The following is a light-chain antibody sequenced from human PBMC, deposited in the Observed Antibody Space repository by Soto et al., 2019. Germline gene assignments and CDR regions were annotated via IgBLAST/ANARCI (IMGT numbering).Light chain of an antibody. V-gene: IGLV6-57*04. CDR1: SGSIASNY. CDR3: QSYDSNNQV. Sequence: NFMLTQPHSVSESPGKTVTISCTRSSGSIASNYVQWYQQRPGSAPTTVIHEDNQRPSGVPDRFSGSIDSSSNSASLTISGLKTEDEADYYCQSYDSNNQVFGGGTKLTVL. J-gene: IGLJ2*01. CDR2: EDN.